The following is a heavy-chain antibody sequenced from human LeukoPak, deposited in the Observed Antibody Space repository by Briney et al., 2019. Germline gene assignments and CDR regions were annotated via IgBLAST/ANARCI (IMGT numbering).Heavy chain of an antibody. J-gene: IGHJ2*01. V-gene: IGHV4-4*09. CDR3: ARRIQLWSYWHFDL. D-gene: IGHD5-18*01. Sequence: SETLSLTCSVSGGSINGYSWGWVRQPPGKGLECIGYMFDRGSPNHHPSLQDRVTTSVDTSRNEFSLRLTSVAAADTAVYYCARRIQLWSYWHFDLWGRGTLVTVSS. CDR2: MFDRGSP. CDR1: GGSINGYS.